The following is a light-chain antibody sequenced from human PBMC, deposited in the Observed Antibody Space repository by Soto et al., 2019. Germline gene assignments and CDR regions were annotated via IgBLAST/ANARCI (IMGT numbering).Light chain of an antibody. Sequence: QSVLTQTPSVSGAPGQKITMSCTGSSSNIGAGYDVHWYQQVPGAAPRLLIYADINRPSGVPDRFSASKSGTSASLAITGLQGEDEANYYCQSYDTSLSGVIFGAGTKLTVL. CDR3: QSYDTSLSGVI. V-gene: IGLV1-40*01. CDR2: ADI. CDR1: SSNIGAGYD. J-gene: IGLJ2*01.